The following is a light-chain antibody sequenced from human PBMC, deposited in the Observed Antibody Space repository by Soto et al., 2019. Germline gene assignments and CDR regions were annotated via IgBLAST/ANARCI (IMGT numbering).Light chain of an antibody. CDR2: AAS. CDR1: QSISTW. J-gene: IGKJ1*01. CDR3: QQSYSTPPWT. V-gene: IGKV1-39*01. Sequence: DIQMTQSPSTLSAFVGDRVTITCRASQSISTWLAWYQQKPGKAPKLLIYAASSLQSGVPSRFSGSGSGTDFTLTISSLQPEDFATYYCQQSYSTPPWTFGQGTKVDIK.